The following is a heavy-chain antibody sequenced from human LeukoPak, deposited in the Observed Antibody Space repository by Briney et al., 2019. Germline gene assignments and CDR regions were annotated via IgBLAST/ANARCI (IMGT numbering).Heavy chain of an antibody. CDR1: GESFSGYY. CDR3: ARGRAVDSSGYFPFDY. D-gene: IGHD3-22*01. J-gene: IGHJ4*02. CDR2: INHSGST. V-gene: IGHV4-34*01. Sequence: KASETLSLTCAVYGESFSGYYWSWIRQPPGKGLEWIGEINHSGSTNYNPSLKSRVTISVDTPKNQFSLKLSSVTAADTAVYYCARGRAVDSSGYFPFDYWGQGTLVTVSS.